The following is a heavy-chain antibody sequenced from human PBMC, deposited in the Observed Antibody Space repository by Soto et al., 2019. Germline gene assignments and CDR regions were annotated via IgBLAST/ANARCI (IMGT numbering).Heavy chain of an antibody. CDR3: AKDIGNSGGYWSATLDS. J-gene: IGHJ4*02. CDR2: ISYDGSNK. D-gene: IGHD2-15*01. CDR1: GFTFSSYG. Sequence: QVQLVESGGGVVQPGRSLRLSCAASGFTFSSYGMHWVRQAPGKGLEWVAVISYDGSNKYYADSVKGRFTISRDNSKNTLYLQMKSLRAEDTAVYYCAKDIGNSGGYWSATLDSWGRGTLVTVSS. V-gene: IGHV3-30*18.